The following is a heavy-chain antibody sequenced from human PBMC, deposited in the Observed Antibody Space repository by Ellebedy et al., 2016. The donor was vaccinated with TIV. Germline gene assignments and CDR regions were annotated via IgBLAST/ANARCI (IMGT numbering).Heavy chain of an antibody. V-gene: IGHV4-59*11. CDR2: IYYTGST. CDR1: GGSISSHY. D-gene: IGHD4-17*01. CDR3: ASSPYGDYGIGY. Sequence: GSLRLXCTVSGGSISSHYWSWIRQSPGRELEWIGWIYYTGSTNHNPSLKSRVTILLDTSKNQFSLKLSSVTAADTAVYYCASSPYGDYGIGYWGQGTLVTVSS. J-gene: IGHJ4*02.